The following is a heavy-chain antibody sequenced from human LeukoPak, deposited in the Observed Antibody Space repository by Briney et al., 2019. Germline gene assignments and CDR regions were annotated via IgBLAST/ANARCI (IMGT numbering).Heavy chain of an antibody. CDR3: ARERVGDLDY. V-gene: IGHV3-7*03. J-gene: IGHJ4*02. D-gene: IGHD1-26*01. Sequence: GGSLRLSCAASGFTFSSYWMTWVRQAPGKGLEWVANIKEDGSENNYVDSVKGRFTVSRDNAKNSLYLQMSSLRAEDTAVYYCARERVGDLDYWGQGTLVTVSS. CDR2: IKEDGSEN. CDR1: GFTFSSYW.